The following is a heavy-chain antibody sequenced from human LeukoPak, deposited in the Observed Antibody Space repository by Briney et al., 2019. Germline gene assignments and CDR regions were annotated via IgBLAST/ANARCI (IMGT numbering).Heavy chain of an antibody. CDR3: ASTGLGVVVPAAITFDY. D-gene: IGHD2-2*01. CDR1: GFTFSSYS. J-gene: IGHJ4*02. V-gene: IGHV3-21*01. Sequence: GGSLRLSCAASGFTFSSYSMNWVRQAPGKGLEWDSSISSSSSYIYYADSVKGRFTISRDNAKNSLYLQMNSLRAEDTAVYYCASTGLGVVVPAAITFDYWGQGTLVTVSS. CDR2: ISSSSSYI.